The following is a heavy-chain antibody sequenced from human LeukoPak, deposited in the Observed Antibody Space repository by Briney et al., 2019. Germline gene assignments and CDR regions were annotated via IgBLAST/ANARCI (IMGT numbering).Heavy chain of an antibody. CDR3: VRDGMAVAGTAPLDY. CDR1: GFTFSSYG. CDR2: ISYDGSNK. J-gene: IGHJ4*02. V-gene: IGHV3-30*03. Sequence: GGSLRLSCAASGFTFSSYGMHWVRQAPGKGLEWVAVISYDGSNKYYADSVKGRFTISRDNSKNTLYLQMSSLTPEDAAVYYCVRDGMAVAGTAPLDYWGQGILVTVSS. D-gene: IGHD6-19*01.